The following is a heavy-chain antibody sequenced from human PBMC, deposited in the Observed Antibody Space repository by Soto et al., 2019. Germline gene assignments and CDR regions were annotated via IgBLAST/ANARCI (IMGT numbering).Heavy chain of an antibody. CDR3: XKETGYSYGFQPNALDV. Sequence: ETLRLSCAGSGFTFSRYAMNWVRQAPGKGLEWVSIISSRGDRTSYAESVKGRFTISRDDSKNTLFLHMNSLGAEDTAVYYCXKETGYSYGFQPNALDVWGQGTTVTVSS. V-gene: IGHV3-23*01. CDR1: GFTFSRYA. J-gene: IGHJ6*02. CDR2: ISSRGDRT. D-gene: IGHD5-18*01.